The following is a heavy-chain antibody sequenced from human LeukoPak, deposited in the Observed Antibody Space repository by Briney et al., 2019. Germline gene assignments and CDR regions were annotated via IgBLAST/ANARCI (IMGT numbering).Heavy chain of an antibody. Sequence: SETLSLTCTVSGGSISSGGYYWSWHRQHPGKGLEGIVYIYYSGSTYYNPSLKSRVTISVDTSKNQFSLKLSSVTAADTAVYYCARDTTSYSGSYYYYYMDVWGKGTTVTVSS. V-gene: IGHV4-31*03. CDR2: IYYSGST. CDR1: GGSISSGGYY. J-gene: IGHJ6*03. CDR3: ARDTTSYSGSYYYYYMDV. D-gene: IGHD1-26*01.